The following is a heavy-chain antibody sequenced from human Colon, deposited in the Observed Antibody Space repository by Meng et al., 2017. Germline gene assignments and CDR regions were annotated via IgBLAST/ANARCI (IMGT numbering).Heavy chain of an antibody. J-gene: IGHJ2*01. CDR1: GGSISSGDYY. D-gene: IGHD3-22*01. CDR3: ARGYYDSSGYGYWYFDL. V-gene: IGHV4-30-4*01. Sequence: QGQGEEAGSGVVKPSQTLPLTCAVSGGSISSGDYYWSWIRQPPGKGLEWIGYIYYSGSTYYNPSLKSRVTISVDTSKNQFSLKLSSVTAADTAVYYCARGYYDSSGYGYWYFDLWGRGTLVTVSS. CDR2: IYYSGST.